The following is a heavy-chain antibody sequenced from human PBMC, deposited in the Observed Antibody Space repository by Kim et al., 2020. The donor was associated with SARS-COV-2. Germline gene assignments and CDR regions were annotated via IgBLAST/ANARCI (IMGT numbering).Heavy chain of an antibody. CDR1: GGTFSSYA. Sequence: SVKVSCKASGGTFSSYAISWVRQAPGQGLEWMGGIIPIFGTANYAQKFQGRVTITADESTSTAYMELSSLRSEDTAVYYCARVGGSSGLWPTYYFDYWGQGTLVTVSS. J-gene: IGHJ4*02. CDR3: ARVGGSSGLWPTYYFDY. D-gene: IGHD6-19*01. CDR2: IIPIFGTA. V-gene: IGHV1-69*13.